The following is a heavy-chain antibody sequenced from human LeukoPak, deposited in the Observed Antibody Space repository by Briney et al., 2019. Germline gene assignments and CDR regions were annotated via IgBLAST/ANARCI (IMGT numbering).Heavy chain of an antibody. CDR1: GFTFSSYA. V-gene: IGHV3-30*04. CDR3: AREEVVVVPAARFGMDV. CDR2: ISYDGSNK. Sequence: GGSLRLSCAASGFTFSSYAMHWVRQAPGKGLEWVAVISYDGSNKCYADSVKGRFTISRDNSKNTLYLQMNSLRAEDTAVYYCAREEVVVVPAARFGMDVWGQGTTVTVSS. D-gene: IGHD2-2*01. J-gene: IGHJ6*02.